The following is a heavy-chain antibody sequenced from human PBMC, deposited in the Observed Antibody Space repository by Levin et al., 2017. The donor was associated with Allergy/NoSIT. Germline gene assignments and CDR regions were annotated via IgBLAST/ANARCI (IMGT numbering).Heavy chain of an antibody. V-gene: IGHV3-53*01. J-gene: IGHJ6*02. Sequence: SGESLKISCAASGFTVSSNYMSWVRQAPGKGLEWVSVIYSGGSTYYADSVKGRFTISRDNSKNTLYLQMNSLRAEDTAVYYCARDRRSRVYYGMDVWGQGTTVTVSS. CDR2: IYSGGST. CDR1: GFTVSSNY. CDR3: ARDRRSRVYYGMDV. D-gene: IGHD6-6*01.